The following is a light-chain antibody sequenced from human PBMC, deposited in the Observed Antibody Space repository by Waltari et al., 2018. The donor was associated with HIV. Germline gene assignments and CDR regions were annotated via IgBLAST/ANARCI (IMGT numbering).Light chain of an antibody. J-gene: IGLJ1*01. CDR2: DVN. V-gene: IGLV2-23*02. CDR1: SSDVGSYNL. CDR3: CSYAGSRRV. Sequence: QSALTQPASVSGSPGQSITIPCTGTSSDVGSYNLVSWYQQYPGNAPKLMIYDVNKRPSGISNRFSGSKSGNTASLTISGLQAEDEADYYCCSYAGSRRVFGTGTKVTVL.